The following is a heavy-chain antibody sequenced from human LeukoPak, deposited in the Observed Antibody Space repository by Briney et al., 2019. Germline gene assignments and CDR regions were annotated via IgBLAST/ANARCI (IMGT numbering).Heavy chain of an antibody. V-gene: IGHV1-18*01. CDR3: ARVAAGYYYDSSGYPYWYFDL. CDR1: GYTFTSYG. Sequence: GASVKVSRKASGYTFTSYGISWVRQAPGQGLEWMGWISAYNGNTNYAQKLQGRVTITTDTSTSTAYMALRSLRSDDTDVYYCARVAAGYYYDSSGYPYWYFDLWGRGTLVTVSS. J-gene: IGHJ2*01. CDR2: ISAYNGNT. D-gene: IGHD3-22*01.